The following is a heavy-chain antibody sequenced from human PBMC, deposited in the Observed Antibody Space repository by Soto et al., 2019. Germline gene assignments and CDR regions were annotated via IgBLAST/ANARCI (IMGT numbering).Heavy chain of an antibody. CDR1: GYSFTSYW. Sequence: EVQLVQSGAEVKKPGESLKISCKGSGYSFTSYWIGWVRQMPGKGLEWMGIIYPGDSHTRYSPSFQGQVTMSAAKSISTAYLQWSTLKASDTAMYYCASSDQGIVGAMSYWGQGTLVTVSS. V-gene: IGHV5-51*01. CDR2: IYPGDSHT. J-gene: IGHJ4*02. D-gene: IGHD1-26*01. CDR3: ASSDQGIVGAMSY.